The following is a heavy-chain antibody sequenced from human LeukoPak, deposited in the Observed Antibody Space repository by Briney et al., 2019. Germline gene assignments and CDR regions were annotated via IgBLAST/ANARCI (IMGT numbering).Heavy chain of an antibody. Sequence: HSLSLTCAISGDSVSSNSAAWNWIRQSPSRGLEWLGRTYYRSKWYNDYAVSVKSRITINPDTSKNQFSLQLNSVTPEDTAVYYCAAAGTKGYSGMDVWGQGTTVTVSS. CDR3: AAAGTKGYSGMDV. CDR1: GDSVSSNSAA. CDR2: TYYRSKWYN. D-gene: IGHD6-13*01. J-gene: IGHJ6*02. V-gene: IGHV6-1*01.